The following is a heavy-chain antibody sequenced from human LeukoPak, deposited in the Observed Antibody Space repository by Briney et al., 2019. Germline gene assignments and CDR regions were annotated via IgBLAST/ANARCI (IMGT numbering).Heavy chain of an antibody. Sequence: GGSLRLSCAASGFSFSTNPMSWVRQAPGKGLEWVSAISPDRTYYADSVKGRLTISRDKYKNTVDLHINSPRAEDTAIYYCVKEHVDRAFTRSFEIWGQGTVVTVSS. V-gene: IGHV3-23*01. CDR2: ISPDRT. CDR3: VKEHVDRAFTRSFEI. D-gene: IGHD3-10*01. J-gene: IGHJ3*02. CDR1: GFSFSTNP.